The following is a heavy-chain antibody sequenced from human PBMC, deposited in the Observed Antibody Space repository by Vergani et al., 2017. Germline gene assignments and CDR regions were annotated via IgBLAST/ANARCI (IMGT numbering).Heavy chain of an antibody. CDR1: GGSISSGSYY. CDR3: ARGQNIGNWFDP. Sequence: QVQLQESGPGLVKPSQTLSLTCTVSGGSISSGSYYWGWIRQPAGKGLDWIGRIYTSGSTNYNPSLKSPVTISVDTSKNQFALKLSSVPAADTAVYYCARGQNIGNWFDPWGQGTLVTVSS. CDR2: IYTSGST. J-gene: IGHJ5*02. V-gene: IGHV4-61*02.